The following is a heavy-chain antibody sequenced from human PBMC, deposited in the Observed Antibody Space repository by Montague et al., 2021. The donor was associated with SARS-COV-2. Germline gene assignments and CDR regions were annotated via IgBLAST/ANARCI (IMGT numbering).Heavy chain of an antibody. D-gene: IGHD3-22*01. V-gene: IGHV4-59*01. J-gene: IGHJ5*02. Sequence: SETLSLTCTVPGDSITSYYWTWIRQPPGKGLEWIGYIYHTGSTKYNPSLNSRVTMSIDTSKNQFSLELTSVTAADTAIYYCARDLSRAFCEGDSCYSENWFAPWGQGTLVTVSS. CDR2: IYHTGST. CDR3: ARDLSRAFCEGDSCYSENWFAP. CDR1: GDSITSYY.